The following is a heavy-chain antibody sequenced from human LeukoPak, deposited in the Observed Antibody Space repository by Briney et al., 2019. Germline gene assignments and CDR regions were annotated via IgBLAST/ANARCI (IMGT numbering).Heavy chain of an antibody. CDR3: ARILARQFTSFSDSSPYTYYYMDV. J-gene: IGHJ6*03. CDR2: IYYSGRT. Sequence: SETLSLTCTVSSASISTNYYWGWIRQSPGKGLEWIGSIYYSGRTYYNPSLKSRGTISVDTSQNQFSLRLSSLTAADTAVYYCARILARQFTSFSDSSPYTYYYMDVWGKGTTVTVSS. D-gene: IGHD2/OR15-2a*01. V-gene: IGHV4-39*07. CDR1: SASISTNYY.